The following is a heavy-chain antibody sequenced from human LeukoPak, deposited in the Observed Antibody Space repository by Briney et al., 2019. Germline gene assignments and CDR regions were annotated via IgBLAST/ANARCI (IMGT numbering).Heavy chain of an antibody. J-gene: IGHJ4*02. CDR1: GGSTSNHF. CDR3: TKATKWLAFDD. V-gene: IGHV4-59*11. Sequence: SETLSLTCTVSGGSTSNHFWSWIRQPPGKGLEWMGNIYTGGTTNYNPSLKSGVTISIDKSKNQLSLHLASVTAADTAVYYCTKATKWLAFDDWGRGTLSPSPQ. D-gene: IGHD6-19*01. CDR2: IYTGGTT.